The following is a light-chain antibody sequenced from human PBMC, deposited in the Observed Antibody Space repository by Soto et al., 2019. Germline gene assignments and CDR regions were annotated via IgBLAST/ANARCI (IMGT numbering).Light chain of an antibody. CDR3: QQYSHWPPKP. V-gene: IGKV3-15*01. J-gene: IGKJ2*01. CDR1: QSIGSL. CDR2: VAS. Sequence: ETVMTQSPATLSLSPGEGATLSCRASQSIGSLLAWYQQKPGQAPRLLIYVASTRDAGIPARFSGSGSGTEFSLTISSLQSEDFAVYYCQQYSHWPPKPFGQGTKLEIK.